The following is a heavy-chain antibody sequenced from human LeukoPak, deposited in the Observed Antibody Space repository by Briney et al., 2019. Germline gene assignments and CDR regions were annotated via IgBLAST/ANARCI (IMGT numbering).Heavy chain of an antibody. CDR3: ARVLPSTFTVTGTTGVFDY. CDR1: GGTFSSYA. Sequence: SVKVSCKASGGTFSSYAISWVRQAPGQGLKWMGGIIPIFGTANYAQKFQGRVTITADESTSTAYMELSSLRSEDTAVYYCARVLPSTFTVTGTTGVFDYWGQGTLVTVSS. CDR2: IIPIFGTA. D-gene: IGHD6-19*01. J-gene: IGHJ4*02. V-gene: IGHV1-69*13.